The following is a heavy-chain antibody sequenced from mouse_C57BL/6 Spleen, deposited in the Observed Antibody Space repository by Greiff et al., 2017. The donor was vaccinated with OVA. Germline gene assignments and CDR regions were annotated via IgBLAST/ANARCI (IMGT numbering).Heavy chain of an antibody. CDR2: ISSGSSTI. V-gene: IGHV5-17*01. J-gene: IGHJ1*03. D-gene: IGHD1-1*01. Sequence: EVQGVESGGGLVKPGGSLKLSCAASGFTFSDYGMHWVRQAPEKGLEWVAYISSGSSTIYYADTVKGRFTISRDNAKNTLFLQMTSLRSEDTAMYYCARITTVVATDWYFDVWGTGTTVTVSS. CDR3: ARITTVVATDWYFDV. CDR1: GFTFSDYG.